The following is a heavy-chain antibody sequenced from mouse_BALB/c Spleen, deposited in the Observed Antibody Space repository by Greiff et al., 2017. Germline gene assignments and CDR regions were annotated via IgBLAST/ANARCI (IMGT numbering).Heavy chain of an antibody. CDR1: GYTFTDYY. J-gene: IGHJ3*01. D-gene: IGHD2-4*01. Sequence: LQQSGPELVKPGASVKISCKASGYTFTDYYINWVKQKPGQGLEWIGWIYPGSGNTKYNEKFKGKATLTVDTSSSTAYMQLSSLTSEDTAVYFCARPYYDYDLAWFAYWGQGTLVTVSA. CDR2: IYPGSGNT. V-gene: IGHV1-84*02. CDR3: ARPYYDYDLAWFAY.